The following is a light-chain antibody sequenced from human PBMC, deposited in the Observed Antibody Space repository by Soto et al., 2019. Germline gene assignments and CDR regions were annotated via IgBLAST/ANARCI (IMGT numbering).Light chain of an antibody. Sequence: EIVMTQSPATLSVSPGERATLSCRASQSVTGNLVWYQQKPGQSPRLLIYDTSTRATGVPARFSGSGSGTDFALTINCLQSEDFAVYYCQHFNKWPPMYTFGQGTKLEIK. J-gene: IGKJ2*01. CDR1: QSVTGN. CDR3: QHFNKWPPMYT. V-gene: IGKV3-15*01. CDR2: DTS.